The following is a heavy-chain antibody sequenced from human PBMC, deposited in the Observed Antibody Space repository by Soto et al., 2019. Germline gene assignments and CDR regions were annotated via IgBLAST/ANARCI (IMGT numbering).Heavy chain of an antibody. D-gene: IGHD3-10*01. J-gene: IGHJ4*02. CDR3: ARQGRITMVRGADFDY. Sequence: PSETLSLTCTVSGGSISSSSYYWGWIRQPPGKGLEWIGSIYYSGSTYYNPSLKSRVTISVDTSKNQFSLKLSSVTAADTAVYYCARQGRITMVRGADFDYWGQGTLVTVSS. V-gene: IGHV4-39*01. CDR1: GGSISSSSYY. CDR2: IYYSGST.